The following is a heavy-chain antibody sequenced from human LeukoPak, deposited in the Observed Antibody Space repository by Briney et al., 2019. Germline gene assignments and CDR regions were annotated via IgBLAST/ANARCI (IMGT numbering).Heavy chain of an antibody. CDR2: FDPEEVET. V-gene: IGHV1-24*01. CDR3: VRDYDSSGPQKNYLDF. CDR1: GETVSELS. J-gene: IGHJ4*02. D-gene: IGHD3-22*01. Sequence: ASVKVSCKVHGETVSELSIHWLRQVPGKGLQWMGGFDPEEVETVYAQKFQGRVSMTEDTSTDTVHMDLSSLRSDDTAFYYCVRDYDSSGPQKNYLDFWGQGTLVTVSS.